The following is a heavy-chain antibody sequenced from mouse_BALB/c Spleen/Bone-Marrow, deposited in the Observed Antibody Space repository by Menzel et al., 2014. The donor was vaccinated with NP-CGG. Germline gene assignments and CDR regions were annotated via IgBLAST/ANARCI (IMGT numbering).Heavy chain of an antibody. D-gene: IGHD1-1*01. Sequence: EVQLQQSGGGLVQPGGSLKLSCAASGFDFXRYWMSWVRQAPGKGLEWIGEINPDSSTINYTPSLKDKFIISRDNAKNTLDLQMSRVRSEDAGLYYCARCGYYGFLHYWGQGTTLTVSS. CDR2: INPDSSTI. J-gene: IGHJ2*01. CDR1: GFDFXRYW. V-gene: IGHV4-1*02. CDR3: ARCGYYGFLHY.